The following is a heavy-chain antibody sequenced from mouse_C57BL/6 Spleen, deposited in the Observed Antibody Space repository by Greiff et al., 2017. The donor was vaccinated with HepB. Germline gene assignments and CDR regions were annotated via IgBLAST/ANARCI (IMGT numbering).Heavy chain of an antibody. D-gene: IGHD1-1*01. V-gene: IGHV14-2*01. CDR3: ARWGTTVVAVDY. J-gene: IGHJ2*01. CDR2: IDPEDGEN. CDR1: GFNIKDYY. Sequence: VQLKQSGAELVKPGASVKLSCTASGFNIKDYYMHWVKQRTEQGLEWIGRIDPEDGENKYAPKFQGKATITADTSSNTAYLQLSSLTSEDTAVYYCARWGTTVVAVDYWGQGTTLTVSS.